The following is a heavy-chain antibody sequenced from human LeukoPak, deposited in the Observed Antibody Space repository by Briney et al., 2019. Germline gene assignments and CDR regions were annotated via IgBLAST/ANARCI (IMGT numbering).Heavy chain of an antibody. CDR1: GGTFSSYA. CDR3: AISYYYGSGSIG. J-gene: IGHJ4*02. Sequence: SVKVSCKASGGTFSSYAISWVRQAPGQGLEWMGRIIPILGMANYAQKFQGRVTITADKSTSTAYMELSSLRSEDTAVYYCAISYYYGSGSIGWGQGTLVTVSS. CDR2: IIPILGMA. D-gene: IGHD3-10*01. V-gene: IGHV1-69*04.